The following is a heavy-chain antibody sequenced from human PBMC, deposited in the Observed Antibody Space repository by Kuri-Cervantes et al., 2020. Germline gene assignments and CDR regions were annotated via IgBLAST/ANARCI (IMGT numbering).Heavy chain of an antibody. CDR1: GFTFSSYW. V-gene: IGHV3-74*01. Sequence: GGSLRLSCAASGFTFSSYWMHWVRQAPGTGPVWVSRINSDGSSTSYADSVKGRFTISRDNAKNSLYLQMNSLRAEDTAVYYCARDLLKSYGAAYWGQGTLVTVSS. J-gene: IGHJ4*02. D-gene: IGHD2/OR15-2a*01. CDR2: INSDGSST. CDR3: ARDLLKSYGAAY.